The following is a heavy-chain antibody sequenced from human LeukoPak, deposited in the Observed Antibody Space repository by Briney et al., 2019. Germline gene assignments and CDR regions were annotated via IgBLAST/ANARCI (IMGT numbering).Heavy chain of an antibody. CDR1: GFTFSSYA. Sequence: GGSLRLSCAASGFTFSSYAMSWVRQAPGKGLEWVSAVSGSGGSTYYADSVKGRFAISRDNSKNTLYLQMNSLRAEDTAVYYCAKDIVGARGGFDYWGQGTLVTVSS. J-gene: IGHJ4*02. CDR3: AKDIVGARGGFDY. V-gene: IGHV3-23*01. D-gene: IGHD1-26*01. CDR2: VSGSGGST.